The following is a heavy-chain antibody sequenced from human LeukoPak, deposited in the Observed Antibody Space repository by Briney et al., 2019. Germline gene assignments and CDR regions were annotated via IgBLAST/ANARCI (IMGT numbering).Heavy chain of an antibody. Sequence: PGGSLRLSCAASGLTFGAYTINWVRQAPGKGLEWVSCIFSRSESILYADSVKGRFTISRDNAKNSLHLQMDSLRVEDTAVYYCARDFFHSSDSRPFDYWGQGTLVTVSS. J-gene: IGHJ4*02. CDR3: ARDFFHSSDSRPFDY. D-gene: IGHD3-22*01. CDR1: GLTFGAYT. CDR2: IFSRSESI. V-gene: IGHV3-21*01.